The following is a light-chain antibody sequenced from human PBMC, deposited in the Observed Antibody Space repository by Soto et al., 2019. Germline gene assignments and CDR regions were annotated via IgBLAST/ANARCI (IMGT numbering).Light chain of an antibody. Sequence: DIQMTQSPSTLSASVGDRVTITCRASQSIKNWLVWYQQKPGTAPKFLIYDASTLESGVPSRFSGSGSGTEFTLTISSLQADDFATYFCQQYDDYPLTFGGGTKVEIK. CDR1: QSIKNW. CDR3: QQYDDYPLT. J-gene: IGKJ4*01. CDR2: DAS. V-gene: IGKV1-5*01.